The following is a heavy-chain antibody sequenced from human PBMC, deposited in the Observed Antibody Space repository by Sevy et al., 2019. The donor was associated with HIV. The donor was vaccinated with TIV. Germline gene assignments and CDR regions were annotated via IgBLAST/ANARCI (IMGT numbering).Heavy chain of an antibody. J-gene: IGHJ3*02. Sequence: GGSVRLSCAASGFTFNNYGMHWVRQAPGKGLEWVTFIRHDGSDEYYTDSVKGRFTISRYNSKNTVYLQMNSLRAEDTAVYYCARDRKVLLVVYAIPFDVFDIWGQGTMVTVSS. D-gene: IGHD2-8*02. CDR3: ARDRKVLLVVYAIPFDVFDI. CDR1: GFTFNNYG. CDR2: IRHDGSDE. V-gene: IGHV3-30*02.